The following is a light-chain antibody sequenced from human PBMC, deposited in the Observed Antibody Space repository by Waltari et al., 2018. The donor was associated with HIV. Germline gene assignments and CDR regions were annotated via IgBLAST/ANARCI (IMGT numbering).Light chain of an antibody. J-gene: IGLJ3*02. Sequence: QSVLTQPPSASGTPGQRVTISCSGSSSNIGSNTVNWYQQLPGPAPKLLTYSNNQRPSGVPDRFSGSKSGTSASLAISGLQSEDEADYYCAAWDDSLNGPVFGGGTKLTVL. CDR3: AAWDDSLNGPV. CDR2: SNN. V-gene: IGLV1-44*01. CDR1: SSNIGSNT.